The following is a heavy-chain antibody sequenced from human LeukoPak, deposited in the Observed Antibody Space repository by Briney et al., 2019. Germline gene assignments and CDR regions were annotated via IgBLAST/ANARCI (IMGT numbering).Heavy chain of an antibody. CDR1: GFTFDDYG. CDR2: INWNGGST. CDR3: ARVLWFGGIYYFDY. J-gene: IGHJ4*02. V-gene: IGHV3-20*04. Sequence: GGSLRLSCAASGFTFDDYGMSWVRQAPGKGLEWVSGINWNGGSTGYADSVKGRFTISRENARNSLYLQMNSLRAEDTAVYYCARVLWFGGIYYFDYWGQGTLVTVSS. D-gene: IGHD3-10*01.